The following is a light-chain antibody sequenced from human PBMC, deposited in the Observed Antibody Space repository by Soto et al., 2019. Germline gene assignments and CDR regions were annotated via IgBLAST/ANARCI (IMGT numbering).Light chain of an antibody. J-gene: IGLJ1*01. CDR1: SSDVGGYNY. Sequence: QSVLTQPASVSGSPGQSITISCTGTSSDVGGYNYVYWYQQHPGKAPKLMIYEVSNRPSGVSNRFSGSKSGNTASLTISGLQAEDEADYYCSSYTTANTYVFGTGTKAPS. CDR3: SSYTTANTYV. V-gene: IGLV2-14*01. CDR2: EVS.